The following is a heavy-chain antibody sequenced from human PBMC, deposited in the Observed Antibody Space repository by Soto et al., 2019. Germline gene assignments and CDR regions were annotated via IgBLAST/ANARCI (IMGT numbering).Heavy chain of an antibody. D-gene: IGHD5-12*01. CDR3: SRDVDVNSGIEKDY. Sequence: GGSLRLSCAASGFTFSSYGMHWVRQAPGKGLEWVAFIWHDGGNKLYAESVKGRFTISRDNSKNTMYLQMTSVSAEDTAMYYYSRDVDVNSGIEKDYWGQGTLVTVSS. J-gene: IGHJ4*02. CDR1: GFTFSSYG. V-gene: IGHV3-33*01. CDR2: IWHDGGNK.